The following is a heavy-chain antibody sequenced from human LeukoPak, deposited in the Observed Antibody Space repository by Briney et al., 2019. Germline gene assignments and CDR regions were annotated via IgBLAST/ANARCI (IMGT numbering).Heavy chain of an antibody. J-gene: IGHJ4*02. Sequence: SETLSLTCTVSGGSIGSGSYYWSWIRQPAGKGLEWIGRIYTSGSTNYNPSLKSRVTISVDTSKNQFSLKLSSVTAADTAVYYCARVKDQDYHFDYWGQGTLVTVSS. CDR2: IYTSGST. CDR1: GGSIGSGSYY. CDR3: ARVKDQDYHFDY. D-gene: IGHD2-15*01. V-gene: IGHV4-61*02.